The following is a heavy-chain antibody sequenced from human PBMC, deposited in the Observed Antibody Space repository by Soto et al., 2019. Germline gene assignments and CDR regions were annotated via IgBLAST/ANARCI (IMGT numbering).Heavy chain of an antibody. J-gene: IGHJ5*02. CDR1: GHTLTGYY. D-gene: IGHD3-10*01. CDR2: INAKSGGT. V-gene: IGHV1-2*02. CDR3: ARLPDYYGSGTFTFDP. Sequence: QVQLVQSGAEVKKPGASVKVSCKASGHTLTGYYVQWVRQAPRQGLEWMGWINAKSGGTKYAQKFQGRVTMTRDTSISTVYMELSRLRSDDTAVYYCARLPDYYGSGTFTFDPWGQGTLVIVSS.